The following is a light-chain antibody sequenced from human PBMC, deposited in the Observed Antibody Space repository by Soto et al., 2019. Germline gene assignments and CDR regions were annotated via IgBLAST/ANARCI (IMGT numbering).Light chain of an antibody. Sequence: DIQMTQSPSSLSASVGDRVTINCRSSQSISSNLNWYQQKPGKAPKLLIYGASTLQSGMPSRFSGSASGTDFTLSISSLQPEDFATYYCQQSYSTPLTFGGGTKVDIK. CDR3: QQSYSTPLT. CDR2: GAS. J-gene: IGKJ4*01. V-gene: IGKV1-39*01. CDR1: QSISSN.